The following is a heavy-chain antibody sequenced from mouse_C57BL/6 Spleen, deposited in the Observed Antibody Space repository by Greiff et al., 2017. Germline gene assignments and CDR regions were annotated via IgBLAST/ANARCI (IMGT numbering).Heavy chain of an antibody. CDR3: ARIDGYYDAMDY. Sequence: QVQLQQPGAELVKPGASVKMSCKASGYTFTSYWITWVKQRPGQGLEWIGDIYPGSGSTNYNEKFKSKATLTVDTSSSTAYMQLSSLTSEDSAVYYCARIDGYYDAMDYWGQGTSVTVSS. V-gene: IGHV1-55*01. J-gene: IGHJ4*01. D-gene: IGHD2-3*01. CDR1: GYTFTSYW. CDR2: IYPGSGST.